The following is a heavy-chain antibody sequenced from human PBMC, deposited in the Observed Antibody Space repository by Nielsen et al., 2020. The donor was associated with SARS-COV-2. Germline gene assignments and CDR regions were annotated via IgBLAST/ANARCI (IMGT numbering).Heavy chain of an antibody. Sequence: SLKISSAASGFTFGDFAMHWVRQAPGKGLEWVSGIRWNSGKIGYADSVKGRLTLSRDNAKNSLYLQMNGLRAEDTAVYYCARAVGGGYYYGMDVWGQGTTVTVSS. V-gene: IGHV3-9*01. J-gene: IGHJ6*02. CDR2: IRWNSGKI. CDR1: GFTFGDFA. CDR3: ARAVGGGYYYGMDV. D-gene: IGHD3-10*01.